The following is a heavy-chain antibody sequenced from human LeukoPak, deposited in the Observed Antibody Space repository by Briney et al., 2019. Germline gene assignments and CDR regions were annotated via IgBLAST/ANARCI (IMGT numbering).Heavy chain of an antibody. D-gene: IGHD4-11*01. V-gene: IGHV1-2*02. J-gene: IGHJ4*02. CDR3: ARRRVSYSNHPIDY. CDR2: INPNSGGT. Sequence: GASVKVSCKASGYTFTGYYMHWVRQAPGQGLEWMGWINPNSGGTNYAQKFQGRVTMIRDTSISTAYMELSRLRSDDTAVYYCARRRVSYSNHPIDYWGQGTLVTVSS. CDR1: GYTFTGYY.